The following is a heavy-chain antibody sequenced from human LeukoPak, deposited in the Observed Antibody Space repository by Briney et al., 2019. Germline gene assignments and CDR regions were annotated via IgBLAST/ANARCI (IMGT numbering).Heavy chain of an antibody. V-gene: IGHV4-59*01. D-gene: IGHD6-13*01. Sequence: SETLSLTCTVSGGSISSYYWSWIRQPPGKGLEWIVYIYYSGSTNYNPSLKSRVTISVDTSKNQFSLKLSSVTAADTAVYYCARVKRGYSSSAANWFDPWGQGTLVTVSS. CDR3: ARVKRGYSSSAANWFDP. CDR2: IYYSGST. J-gene: IGHJ5*02. CDR1: GGSISSYY.